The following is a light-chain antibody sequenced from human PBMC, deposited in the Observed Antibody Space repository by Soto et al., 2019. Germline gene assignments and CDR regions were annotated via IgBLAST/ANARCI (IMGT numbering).Light chain of an antibody. CDR3: QQYNTYRA. Sequence: TQMTQSPSTLSASVGDSVSITCRASRTISSWLAWHQQKPGKAPKLLIYKASTLESGVPSRFSGSGSGTEFTLTISSLQPDDFATYYCQQYNTYRAFGQGTKVDIK. J-gene: IGKJ1*01. CDR1: RTISSW. V-gene: IGKV1-5*03. CDR2: KAS.